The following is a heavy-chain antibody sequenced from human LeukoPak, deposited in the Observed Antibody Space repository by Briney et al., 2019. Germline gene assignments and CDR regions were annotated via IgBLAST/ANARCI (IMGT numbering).Heavy chain of an antibody. D-gene: IGHD3-3*01. CDR3: ARGITIFGVDYFDY. CDR2: ISAYNGNT. V-gene: IGHV1-18*01. CDR1: GYTFTSYG. Sequence: GASVNVSCKASGYTFTSYGISWVRQAPGQGLEWMGWISAYNGNTNYAQKLQGRVTMTTDTSTSTAYMELRSLRSDDTAVYYCARGITIFGVDYFDYWGQGTLVTVSS. J-gene: IGHJ4*02.